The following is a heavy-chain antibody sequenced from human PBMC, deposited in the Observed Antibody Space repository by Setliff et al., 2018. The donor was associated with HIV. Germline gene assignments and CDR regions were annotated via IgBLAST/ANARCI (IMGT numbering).Heavy chain of an antibody. CDR2: IYYSGST. V-gene: IGHV4-39*07. CDR3: ARDLYSSGWYGLYYYGMDV. D-gene: IGHD6-19*01. CDR1: GGSISSSSYY. J-gene: IGHJ6*02. Sequence: SETLSLTCTVSGGSISSSSYYWGWIRQPPGKGLGWIGSIYYSGSTYYNPSLKSRVTISVDTSKNQFSLKLRSVTAADTAVYYCARDLYSSGWYGLYYYGMDVWGQGTTVNVS.